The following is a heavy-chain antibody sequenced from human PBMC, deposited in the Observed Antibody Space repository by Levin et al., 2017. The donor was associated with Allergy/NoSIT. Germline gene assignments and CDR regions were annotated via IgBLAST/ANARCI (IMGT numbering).Heavy chain of an antibody. J-gene: IGHJ4*02. CDR3: GRRQFDASGSAFFDF. Sequence: PGGSLRLSCKTSGYTFSKYWIGWVRQMPGKGLEWMGTIYPADSDTRFSPSFQGQVTMSADTSTNTAFLQWNSLKASDTAIYYCGRRQFDASGSAFFDFWGEGTLVTVSS. V-gene: IGHV5-51*01. CDR2: IYPADSDT. CDR1: GYTFSKYW. D-gene: IGHD1-26*01.